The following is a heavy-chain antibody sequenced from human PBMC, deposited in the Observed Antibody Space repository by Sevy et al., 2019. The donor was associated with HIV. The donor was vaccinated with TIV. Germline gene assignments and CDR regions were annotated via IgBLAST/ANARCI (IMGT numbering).Heavy chain of an antibody. Sequence: GGSLRLSCAASGFAFYDYSMSWIRQAPGKGLEWVATLSFGCGKINYADSVKGRFTISRDNSKNSFYLQMDNLRVEDTALYYCAREGCTRPHDCWGQGTRVTVPS. CDR3: AREGCTRPHDC. D-gene: IGHD2-8*01. J-gene: IGHJ4*02. CDR1: GFAFYDYS. CDR2: LSFGCGKI. V-gene: IGHV3-23*01.